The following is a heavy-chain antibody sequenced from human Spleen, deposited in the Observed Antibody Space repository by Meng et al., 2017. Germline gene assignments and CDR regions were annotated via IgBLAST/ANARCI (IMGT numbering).Heavy chain of an antibody. CDR3: ARGGTVTTQYYFEY. J-gene: IGHJ4*02. D-gene: IGHD4-11*01. Sequence: QVQLVQSGAEVKRPGSSVKVSCRASGGTFSDSPITWVRQAPGHGLEGMGRIDPKTGGIKYAQRFQGRVTMTRDTPISTAYMELSGLRSDDTAVYFCARGGTVTTQYYFEYWGQGALVTVSS. CDR1: GGTFSDSP. V-gene: IGHV1-2*06. CDR2: IDPKTGGI.